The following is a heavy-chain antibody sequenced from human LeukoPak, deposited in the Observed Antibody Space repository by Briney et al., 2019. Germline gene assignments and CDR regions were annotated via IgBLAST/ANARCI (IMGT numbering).Heavy chain of an antibody. D-gene: IGHD3-16*01. V-gene: IGHV3-7*01. CDR2: IKQDGSEK. CDR3: ASGRQLGY. Sequence: GRSLRLSCAASGFTFSTYVMHWVRQAPGKGLEWVANIKQDGSEKYYVDSVKGRFTISRDNAKNSLYLQMNSLRAEDTALYYCASGRQLGYWGQGTLVTVSS. CDR1: GFTFSTYV. J-gene: IGHJ4*02.